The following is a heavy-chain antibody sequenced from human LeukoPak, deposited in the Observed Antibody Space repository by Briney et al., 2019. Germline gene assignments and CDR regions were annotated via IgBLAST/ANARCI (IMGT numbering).Heavy chain of an antibody. D-gene: IGHD1-26*01. Sequence: PGGSLRLSCAASGFTFSSYNMNWVRQAPGKGLEWVSSISSSSSNIYYADSVKGRFTISRDNAKNSLYLQMSSPRAEDTAVCYCARDFAKASGTQPSDYWGQGPLVTVSS. CDR1: GFTFSSYN. J-gene: IGHJ4*02. CDR3: ARDFAKASGTQPSDY. V-gene: IGHV3-21*01. CDR2: ISSSSSNI.